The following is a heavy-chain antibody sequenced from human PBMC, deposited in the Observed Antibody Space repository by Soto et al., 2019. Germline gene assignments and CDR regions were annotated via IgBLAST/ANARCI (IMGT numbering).Heavy chain of an antibody. CDR3: ASHTIGYDTIDFDY. J-gene: IGHJ4*02. D-gene: IGHD5-12*01. CDR1: GGSISSYY. V-gene: IGHV4-59*08. CDR2: IYYSGST. Sequence: SETLSLTCTVSGGSISSYYWSWIRQPPGKGLEWIGYIYYSGSTNYNPSLKSRVTISVDTTKNQFSLKLSSVTAADTAVYYCASHTIGYDTIDFDYWGQGTLGTGSS.